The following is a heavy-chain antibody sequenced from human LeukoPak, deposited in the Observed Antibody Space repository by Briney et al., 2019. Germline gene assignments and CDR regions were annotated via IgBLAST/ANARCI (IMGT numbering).Heavy chain of an antibody. CDR1: GGSFSGYY. J-gene: IGHJ6*03. V-gene: IGHV4-34*01. D-gene: IGHD2-15*01. CDR2: INHSGST. CDR3: ARLFGLSGGSGGYYYYYYMDV. Sequence: PSETLSLTCAVYGGSFSGYYWSWIRQPPGKGLEWIGEINHSGSTNYNPSLKSRVTISVDTSKNQFSLKLSSVTAADTAVYYCARLFGLSGGSGGYYYYYYMDVWGKGTTVTISS.